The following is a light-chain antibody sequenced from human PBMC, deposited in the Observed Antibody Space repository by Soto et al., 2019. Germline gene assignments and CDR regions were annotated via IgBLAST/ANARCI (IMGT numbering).Light chain of an antibody. Sequence: QSVLTQPPSASGTPGQRVTISCSASSGSLSVDWYQHLPGTAPKLLIYSNYQRPSGVPDRFSGSKSGTSASLVISGLQSEDDADYYCAGRDDSLSGLYAFGTGTKVTVL. CDR1: SGSLS. J-gene: IGLJ1*01. CDR3: AGRDDSLSGLYA. CDR2: SNY. V-gene: IGLV1-44*01.